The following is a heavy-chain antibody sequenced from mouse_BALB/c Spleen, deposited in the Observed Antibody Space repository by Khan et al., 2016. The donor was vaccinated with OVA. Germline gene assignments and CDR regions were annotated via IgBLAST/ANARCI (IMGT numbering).Heavy chain of an antibody. CDR1: GYSITSDYA. CDR3: ARDGSRYNYAMDY. D-gene: IGHD2-3*01. Sequence: VQLKESGPGLVNPSQSLSLTCTVTGYSITSDYAWNWIRQFPGNNLEWMGYINYSGSTNYNPALKSRISITRDTSKNQFFLQLNSVTTEDTATYYCARDGSRYNYAMDYWGQGTSVTVSS. CDR2: INYSGST. V-gene: IGHV3-2*02. J-gene: IGHJ4*01.